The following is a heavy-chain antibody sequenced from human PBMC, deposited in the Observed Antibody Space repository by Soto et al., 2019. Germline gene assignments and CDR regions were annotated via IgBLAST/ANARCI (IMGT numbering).Heavy chain of an antibody. CDR3: ASTSLYASAPAY. J-gene: IGHJ4*02. CDR1: GDSFTNYW. V-gene: IGHV5-51*01. CDR2: IYPGDSDT. D-gene: IGHD3-10*01. Sequence: PGEARKISCKGSGDSFTNYWIGWERQMPGKGLEWMGIIYPGDSDTRYSPSFQGQVTISADKSISTTYLQWSSLKASDTAMYYCASTSLYASAPAYSGQGTLVTVSS.